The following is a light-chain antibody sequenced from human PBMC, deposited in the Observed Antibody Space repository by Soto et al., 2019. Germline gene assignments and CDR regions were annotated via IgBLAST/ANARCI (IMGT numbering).Light chain of an antibody. CDR2: KAS. J-gene: IGKJ1*01. CDR1: QSISSW. CDR3: QQYNSYSPPWT. V-gene: IGKV1-5*03. Sequence: DIQMTQSPSTLSASVGDRVTITCRASQSISSWWAWYQQKPGKAPKLLIYKASSLESGVPSRFSGSGSGTEFTLTISSLQPDDFATYYCQQYNSYSPPWTFGQGTKVGIK.